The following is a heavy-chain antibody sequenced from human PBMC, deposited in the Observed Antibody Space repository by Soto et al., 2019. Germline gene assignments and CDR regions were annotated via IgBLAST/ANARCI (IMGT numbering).Heavy chain of an antibody. CDR3: AGADY. CDR1: GGSISSYY. Sequence: SETLSLTCTVSGGSISSYYWSWIRQPPGKGLEWIGYIYYSGSTNYNPSLKSRVTISVDTSKNQFSLKLSSVTAADTAVYYCAGADYWGQGTLVTVSS. J-gene: IGHJ4*02. CDR2: IYYSGST. V-gene: IGHV4-59*01.